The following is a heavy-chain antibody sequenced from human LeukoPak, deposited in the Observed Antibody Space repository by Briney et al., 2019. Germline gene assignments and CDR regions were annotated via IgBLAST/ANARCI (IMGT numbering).Heavy chain of an antibody. V-gene: IGHV3-23*01. J-gene: IGHJ1*01. CDR2: ISGSGGST. D-gene: IGHD6-13*01. CDR1: GFTFSSYA. CDR3: AKDGKQVVQKH. Sequence: GGSLSLSCAASGFTFSSYAMSWVRQAPGKGLEWVSAISGSGGSTYYADSVKGRFTISRDNSKNTLYLQMNSLRAEDTAVYYCAKDGKQVVQKHWGQGTLVTVSS.